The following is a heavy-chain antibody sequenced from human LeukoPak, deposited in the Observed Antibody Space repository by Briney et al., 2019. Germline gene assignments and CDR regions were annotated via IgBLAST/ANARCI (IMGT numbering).Heavy chain of an antibody. V-gene: IGHV1-3*01. Sequence: ASVKVSCKASGYTFTSYAMHWVRQAPGQRLEWMGWINAGNGNTKYSQKFQGRVTITRDTSASTAYMELSSLRSEDTAVYYCARVIGWGYYSDYWGQGTLVTVSS. D-gene: IGHD3-16*01. CDR1: GYTFTSYA. CDR3: ARVIGWGYYSDY. J-gene: IGHJ4*02. CDR2: INAGNGNT.